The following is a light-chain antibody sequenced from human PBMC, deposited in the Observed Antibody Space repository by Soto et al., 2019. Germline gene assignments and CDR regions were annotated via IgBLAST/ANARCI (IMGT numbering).Light chain of an antibody. CDR1: QSVSSSY. CDR2: GAS. V-gene: IGKV3-20*01. J-gene: IGKJ5*01. Sequence: EILLTQSPGTLSLSPGERATLSCRAGQSVSSSYLAWYQQKPGQAPRLLIYGASSRATGIPDRFSGSGSGTDFTLTISRLEPEDFAVYYCQQYGSSLITFGQGTRLEIK. CDR3: QQYGSSLIT.